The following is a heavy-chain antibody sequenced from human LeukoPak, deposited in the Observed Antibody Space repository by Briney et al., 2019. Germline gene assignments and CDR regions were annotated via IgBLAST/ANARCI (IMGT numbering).Heavy chain of an antibody. Sequence: ASVKVSCKASGGTFSSYAISWVRQAPGQGLEWMGWISAYNGNTNYAQTLQGRVTMTTDTSTSTASMELRSLRSDDTAVYYCAREPAPYCSSTSCYRGRWFDPWGQGTLVTVSS. J-gene: IGHJ5*02. CDR1: GGTFSSYA. D-gene: IGHD2-2*02. V-gene: IGHV1-18*01. CDR2: ISAYNGNT. CDR3: AREPAPYCSSTSCYRGRWFDP.